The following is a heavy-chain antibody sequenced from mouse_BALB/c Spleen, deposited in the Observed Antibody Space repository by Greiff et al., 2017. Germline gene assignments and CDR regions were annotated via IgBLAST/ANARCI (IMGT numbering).Heavy chain of an antibody. CDR3: ARGGYYGYPDFFAY. CDR1: GFSLTGYG. J-gene: IGHJ3*01. Sequence: QVQLKESGPGLVAPSQSLSITCTVSGFSLTGYGVNWVRQPPGKGLEWLGMIWGDGSTDYNSALKSRLSISKDNSKSQVFLKMNSLQTDDTARYYCARGGYYGYPDFFAYWGQGTLVTVSA. CDR2: IWGDGST. V-gene: IGHV2-6-7*01. D-gene: IGHD1-2*01.